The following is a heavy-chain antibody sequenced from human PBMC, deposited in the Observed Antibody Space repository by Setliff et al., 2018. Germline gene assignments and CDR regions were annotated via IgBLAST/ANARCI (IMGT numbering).Heavy chain of an antibody. D-gene: IGHD4-17*01. CDR3: ARSRLYGGWFDL. Sequence: GASVKVSCKASGYTFKTYGFTWVRQAPGQGLEWMGWINPNSGGTNYAQKFQGRVTMTRDTSISTAYMELSRLRSDDTAVYSCARSRLYGGWFDLWGQGTLVTVSS. V-gene: IGHV1-2*02. J-gene: IGHJ5*02. CDR1: GYTFKTYG. CDR2: INPNSGGT.